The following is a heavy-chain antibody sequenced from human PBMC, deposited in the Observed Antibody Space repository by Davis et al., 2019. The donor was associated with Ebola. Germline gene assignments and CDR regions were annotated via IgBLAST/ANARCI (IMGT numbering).Heavy chain of an antibody. CDR2: ISWNSGSI. D-gene: IGHD3-22*01. CDR3: ARGLYFYYYDTSAYQFE. Sequence: SLKISCAASGFTFDDYAMHWVRQAPGKGLEWVSGISWNSGSIGYADSVKGRFTISRDNSKNTLFLQMDSLRAEDTAVYYCARGLYFYYYDTSAYQFEWGLGTLVTVSS. J-gene: IGHJ4*02. CDR1: GFTFDDYA. V-gene: IGHV3-9*01.